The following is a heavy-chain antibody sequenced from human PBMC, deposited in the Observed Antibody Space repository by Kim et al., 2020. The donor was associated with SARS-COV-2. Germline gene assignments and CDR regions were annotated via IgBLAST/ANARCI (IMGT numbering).Heavy chain of an antibody. Sequence: GGSLRLSCAASGFTFSSYGMHWVRQAPGKGLEWVAVIWYDGSNKYYADSVKGRFTISRDNSKNTLYLQMNSLRAEDTAVYYCARELRYFDWLGSYYFDYWGQGTLVTVSS. V-gene: IGHV3-33*01. CDR3: ARELRYFDWLGSYYFDY. D-gene: IGHD3-9*01. CDR2: IWYDGSNK. J-gene: IGHJ4*02. CDR1: GFTFSSYG.